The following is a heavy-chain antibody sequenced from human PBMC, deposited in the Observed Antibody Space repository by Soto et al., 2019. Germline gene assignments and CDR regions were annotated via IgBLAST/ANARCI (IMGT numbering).Heavy chain of an antibody. J-gene: IGHJ6*02. Sequence: GASVKVSCKASGYTFYSHSISWVRPAPGQGLEWMGRINADYGNTQYAQKFRGRVTMTTDTSTTTVYMELTNLRSDDTAVYYCARCIQGDYYYGMDVWGQGTTVTVSS. CDR1: GYTFYSHS. CDR2: INADYGNT. V-gene: IGHV1-18*01. D-gene: IGHD5-18*01. CDR3: ARCIQGDYYYGMDV.